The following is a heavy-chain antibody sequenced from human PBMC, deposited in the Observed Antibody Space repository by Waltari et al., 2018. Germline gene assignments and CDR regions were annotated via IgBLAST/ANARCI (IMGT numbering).Heavy chain of an antibody. CDR2: MNPNSGNT. Sequence: GKGGKEGEEGKKRGEEGKASGKEGGKTGKRKERKGGGKGRGKGLEWMGWMNPNSGNTGYAQKFRVRVPITRNTSISTAYMELSSLRSEDPAVYYCACSPAPYGDYVPAGGMDVWGQGTTVTVSS. J-gene: IGHJ6*02. CDR3: ACSPAPYGDYVPAGGMDV. CDR1: GKTGKRKE. D-gene: IGHD4-17*01. V-gene: IGHV1-8*03.